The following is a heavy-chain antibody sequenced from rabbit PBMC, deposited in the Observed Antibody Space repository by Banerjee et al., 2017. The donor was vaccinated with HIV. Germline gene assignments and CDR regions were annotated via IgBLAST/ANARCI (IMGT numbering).Heavy chain of an antibody. D-gene: IGHD6-1*01. V-gene: IGHV1S40*01. Sequence: QSLEESGGDLVKPGASLTLTCTASGFSFSSIYYMCWVRQAPGKGLEWIACIGAVSSGSTYYASWAKGRFTISRTSSTTVTLQMTSLTAADTATYFCARGGYYTYGYAGYAYATGFNLWGPGTLVTVS. CDR1: GFSFSSIYY. CDR3: ARGGYYTYGYAGYAYATGFNL. J-gene: IGHJ4*01. CDR2: IGAVSSGST.